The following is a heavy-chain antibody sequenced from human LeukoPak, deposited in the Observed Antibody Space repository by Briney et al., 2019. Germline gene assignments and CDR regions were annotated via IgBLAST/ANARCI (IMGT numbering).Heavy chain of an antibody. Sequence: GGSLRLSCAASGFTFSSYGMHWVRQAPGKGLEWVAVIWYDGSNKYYADSVKGRFTISRDNSKNTLYLQMNSLRAEDTAVYYCAKDRTAALYYFDSWGQGTLVTVS. V-gene: IGHV3-33*06. J-gene: IGHJ4*02. CDR3: AKDRTAALYYFDS. CDR1: GFTFSSYG. CDR2: IWYDGSNK. D-gene: IGHD6-13*01.